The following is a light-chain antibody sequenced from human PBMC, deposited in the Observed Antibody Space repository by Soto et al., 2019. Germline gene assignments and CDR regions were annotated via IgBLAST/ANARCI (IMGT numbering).Light chain of an antibody. CDR1: QSLVNSDGNTY. V-gene: IGKV2-30*01. CDR3: MQGAHWPFT. CDR2: KVS. Sequence: DVVMTQSPLSLPVTLGQPASISCRSSQSLVNSDGNTYLNWFQQRPGQSPRRLIYKVSNRDSGVPDRFSGSGSGTDFTLRISRVEAEDFGVYYCMQGAHWPFTFGPGTKVDIE. J-gene: IGKJ3*01.